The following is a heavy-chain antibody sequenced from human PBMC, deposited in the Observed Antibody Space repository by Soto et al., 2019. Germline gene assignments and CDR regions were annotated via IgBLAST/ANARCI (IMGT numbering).Heavy chain of an antibody. CDR3: ARDRVMRGNAYYYGMDV. CDR1: GGTFNSFA. V-gene: IGHV1-69*12. J-gene: IGHJ6*02. CDR2: IIPGFASP. Sequence: QVLLVQSGAEVKKPGSSMKVSCKTSGGTFNSFAISWVRLVPGQGLEWMGVIIPGFASPTYAQTLQGRVSVTADDSTTPAAVALSSLRSEDTAVYYCARDRVMRGNAYYYGMDVWGQGTTVTVSS. D-gene: IGHD2-21*01.